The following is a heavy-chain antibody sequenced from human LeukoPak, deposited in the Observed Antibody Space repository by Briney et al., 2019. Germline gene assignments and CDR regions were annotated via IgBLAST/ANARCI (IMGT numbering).Heavy chain of an antibody. CDR3: ARGTMTTVTTRLFDY. J-gene: IGHJ4*02. Sequence: GGSLRLSCAASGFAFSGYALHWVRQVPGKGAEWVAVISYDGGNKYYADSVKGRFTISRDNSKNTLYLQMNSLRAEDTAVYYCARGTMTTVTTRLFDYWGQGTLVTVSS. D-gene: IGHD4-11*01. CDR2: ISYDGGNK. V-gene: IGHV3-30-3*01. CDR1: GFAFSGYA.